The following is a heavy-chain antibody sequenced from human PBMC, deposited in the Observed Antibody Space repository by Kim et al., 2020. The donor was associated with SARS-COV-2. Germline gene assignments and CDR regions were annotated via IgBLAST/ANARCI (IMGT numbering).Heavy chain of an antibody. J-gene: IGHJ5*02. CDR2: IYYSGST. Sequence: SETLSLTCTVSGGSISSGGYYWSWIRQHPGKGLEWIGYIYYSGSTYYNPSLKSRVTISVDTSKNQFSLKLSSVTAADTAVYYCARARGGGSRGFDPWGQGTLVTVSS. CDR3: ARARGGGSRGFDP. D-gene: IGHD2-2*01. CDR1: GGSISSGGYY. V-gene: IGHV4-31*03.